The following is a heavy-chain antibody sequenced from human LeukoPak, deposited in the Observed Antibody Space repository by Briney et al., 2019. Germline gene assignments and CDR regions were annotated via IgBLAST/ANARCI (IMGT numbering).Heavy chain of an antibody. Sequence: ASVKVSCKASGYTFTSYDINWVRQATGQGLEWMGWMNPNSGNTGYAQKFQGRVTMNRNTSISTAYMELSSLRSEDTAVYYCARGHSSSWFTLGYYYSMDVWGQGTTVTVSS. J-gene: IGHJ6*02. CDR1: GYTFTSYD. CDR3: ARGHSSSWFTLGYYYSMDV. D-gene: IGHD6-13*01. CDR2: MNPNSGNT. V-gene: IGHV1-8*01.